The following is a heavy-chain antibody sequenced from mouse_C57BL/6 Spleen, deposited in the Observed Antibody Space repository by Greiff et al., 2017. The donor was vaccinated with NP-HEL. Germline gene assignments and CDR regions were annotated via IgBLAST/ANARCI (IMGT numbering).Heavy chain of an antibody. CDR1: GYTFTSYW. Sequence: QVQLQQPGAELVKPGASVKMSCKASGYTFTSYWITWVKQRPGQGLEWIGDIYPGSGSTNYNEKFKSKATLTVDTSSSTAYMQLSSLTSEDSAVYYCASRGGSGYLYYYAMDYWGQGTSVTVSS. V-gene: IGHV1-55*01. J-gene: IGHJ4*01. CDR2: IYPGSGST. CDR3: ASRGGSGYLYYYAMDY. D-gene: IGHD3-2*02.